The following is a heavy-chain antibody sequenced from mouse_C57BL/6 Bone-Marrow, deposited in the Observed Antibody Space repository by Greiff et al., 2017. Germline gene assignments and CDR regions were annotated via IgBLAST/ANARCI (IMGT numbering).Heavy chain of an antibody. V-gene: IGHV1-78*01. CDR3: ANLPAMDY. J-gene: IGHJ4*01. Sequence: VQLQQSDAELVKPGASVTISCKVSGYTFTDHTIHWMNQRPEQGLEWMGYIYTRDGSTKYNEKFKGKATLTADKSSSADYMQLNSLTSEASAVYFCANLPAMDYWDQGNSITVSS. CDR2: IYTRDGST. CDR1: GYTFTDHT.